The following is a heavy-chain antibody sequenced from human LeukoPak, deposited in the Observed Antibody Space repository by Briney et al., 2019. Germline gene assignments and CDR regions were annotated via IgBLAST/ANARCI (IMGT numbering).Heavy chain of an antibody. CDR1: GFSFIEYS. CDR3: ARDHNYAFDN. V-gene: IGHV3-48*01. J-gene: IGHJ4*02. D-gene: IGHD1-1*01. Sequence: PGGSLRLSCTASGFSFIEYSMNWVRQAPGKGLEGISYIGIDSGNTKYADSVRGRFTISTDKAKNSLYLQMNSLRVEDTAVYYCARDHNYAFDNWGQGTLVSVAS. CDR2: IGIDSGNT.